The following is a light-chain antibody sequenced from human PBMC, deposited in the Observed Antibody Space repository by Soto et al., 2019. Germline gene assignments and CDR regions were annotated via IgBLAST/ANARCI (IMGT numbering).Light chain of an antibody. J-gene: IGKJ2*01. V-gene: IGKV3-20*01. Sequence: EIVLTQSPGTLSLSPGERATLACRASQSVSSSYLAWYQQKPGQAPRLLIYGASSRATGIPDRLSGSGSGTDFTLTISRLEPEDVAVDYCQQYGSSPSYTFGQGTKLEIK. CDR3: QQYGSSPSYT. CDR1: QSVSSSY. CDR2: GAS.